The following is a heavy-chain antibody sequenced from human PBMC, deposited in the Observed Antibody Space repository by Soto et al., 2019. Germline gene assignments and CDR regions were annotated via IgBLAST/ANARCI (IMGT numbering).Heavy chain of an antibody. D-gene: IGHD4-4*01. CDR2: ISYDGSNK. J-gene: IGHJ2*01. CDR3: ARPLWRDDYNWGYFDL. CDR1: GFTFSSYA. Sequence: QVQLVESGGGVVQPGRSLRLSCAASGFTFSSYAMHWVRQAPGKGLEWVAVISYDGSNKYYADSVKGRFTISRDNSKNTLYLQMNSRRTEYTAVYYCARPLWRDDYNWGYFDLWGRGTLVTVSS. V-gene: IGHV3-30-3*01.